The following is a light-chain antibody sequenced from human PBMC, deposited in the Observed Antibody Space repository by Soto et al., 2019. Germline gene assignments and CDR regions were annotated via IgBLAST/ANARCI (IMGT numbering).Light chain of an antibody. Sequence: QSALTQPPSAYGSPGQSVTISCTGTSSDVGGYNYVSWYQQHPGKAPKRMIYEVSKRPSGVPDRFSGSKSGNTASLSVSGLQAEDEADYYCSSYAGSNNLVFGGGTKLTVL. J-gene: IGLJ2*01. V-gene: IGLV2-8*01. CDR3: SSYAGSNNLV. CDR2: EVS. CDR1: SSDVGGYNY.